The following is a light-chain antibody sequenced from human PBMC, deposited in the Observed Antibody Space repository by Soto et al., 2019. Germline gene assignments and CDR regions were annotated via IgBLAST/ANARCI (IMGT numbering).Light chain of an antibody. CDR2: RAS. CDR3: QQYSSYST. V-gene: IGKV1-5*03. J-gene: IGKJ1*01. CDR1: QSIVDW. Sequence: DIQMTQSPSTLSASVGDRVTITCRASQSIVDWLAWYQQKPGKAPKLLIYRASNLESGVPSRFSGSGSGTEFTLTISSLQPDDFATYYCQQYSSYSTLGQGTKVEVK.